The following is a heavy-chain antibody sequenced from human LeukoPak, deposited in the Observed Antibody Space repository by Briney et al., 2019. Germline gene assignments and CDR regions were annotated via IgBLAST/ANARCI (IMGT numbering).Heavy chain of an antibody. V-gene: IGHV4-4*07. J-gene: IGHJ4*02. CDR3: ARINYDNLTGYYRLYYFDY. Sequence: SETLSLTCTVSGGSISTYYWSWIRQPAGKGLEWIGRIYTSGSTNYNPSLKSRVTMSVDTSKNQFSLKLSSVTAADTAVYYCARINYDNLTGYYRLYYFDYWGQGTLVTVSS. CDR2: IYTSGST. CDR1: GGSISTYY. D-gene: IGHD3-9*01.